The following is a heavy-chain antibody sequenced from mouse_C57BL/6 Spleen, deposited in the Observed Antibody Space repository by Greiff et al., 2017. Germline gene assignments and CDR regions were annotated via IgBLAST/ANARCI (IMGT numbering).Heavy chain of an antibody. V-gene: IGHV1-15*01. J-gene: IGHJ2*01. Sequence: VQLQQSGAELVRPGASVTLSCKASGYTFTDYEMHWVKQTPVHGLEWIGAIDPETGGTAYNQKFKGKAILTADKSSSTAYMQLRSLTSEDSAVYYCMIPPCNYYGSRGNYFDYWGQGTTLTVSS. CDR3: MIPPCNYYGSRGNYFDY. CDR1: GYTFTDYE. D-gene: IGHD1-1*01. CDR2: IDPETGGT.